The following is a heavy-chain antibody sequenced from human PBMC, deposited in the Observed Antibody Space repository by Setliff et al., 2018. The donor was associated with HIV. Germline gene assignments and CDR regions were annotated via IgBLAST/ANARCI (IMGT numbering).Heavy chain of an antibody. CDR2: ISHSGSA. D-gene: IGHD5-12*01. CDR3: ATLRWLRSKHSDY. J-gene: IGHJ4*01. Sequence: PSETLSLTCAVYGGSFSNSYYNWIRQPPGKGLEWVGQISHSGSATYNSSLKSRVTMSVDTSKNQFSLKLRSVTAADTAVYFCATLRWLRSKHSDYWGQGILVTVSS. V-gene: IGHV4-34*01. CDR1: GGSFSNSY.